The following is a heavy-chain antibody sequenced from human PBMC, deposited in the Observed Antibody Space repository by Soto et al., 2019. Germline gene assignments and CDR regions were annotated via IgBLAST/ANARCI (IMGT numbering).Heavy chain of an antibody. D-gene: IGHD6-19*01. CDR1: GGTFSSYA. J-gene: IGHJ5*02. V-gene: IGHV1-69*12. CDR3: ARDGSSGWYRWFDP. CDR2: IIPIFGTA. Sequence: QVQLVQSGAEVKKPGSSVKVSCKASGGTFSSYAISWVRQAPGQGLEWMGGIIPIFGTANYAQKFQGRVTITADESASTADMELSSLRSEDTAVYYCARDGSSGWYRWFDPWGQGTLVTVSS.